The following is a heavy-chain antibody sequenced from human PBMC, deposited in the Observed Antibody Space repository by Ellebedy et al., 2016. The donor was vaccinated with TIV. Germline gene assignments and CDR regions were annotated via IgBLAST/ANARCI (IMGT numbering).Heavy chain of an antibody. CDR3: VKLDSSGFYYGRLDY. Sequence: GESLKISCAASGFTFSGHAMSWVRQTPGKGLEWVSGITAGGASTHSVDSVKGRFTISRDNSKKTLSLQMNSLRAEDTAVYYCVKLDSSGFYYGRLDYWGQGTLVTVSS. D-gene: IGHD3-22*01. CDR1: GFTFSGHA. CDR2: ITAGGAST. J-gene: IGHJ4*02. V-gene: IGHV3-23*01.